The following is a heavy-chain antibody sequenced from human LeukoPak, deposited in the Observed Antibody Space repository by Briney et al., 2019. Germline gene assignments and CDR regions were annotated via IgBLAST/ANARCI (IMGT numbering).Heavy chain of an antibody. J-gene: IGHJ4*02. CDR2: IKKDGDEK. V-gene: IGHV3-7*01. CDR3: ARDLSGVTGYTYGRGIDY. D-gene: IGHD5-18*01. Sequence: GGSLRLSCAASGFTFSSYWMSWVRQAPGKGLEWVANIKKDGDEKYYVDSVKGRFTISRDNAKTTLYLQMNSLRAEDTAVYYCARDLSGVTGYTYGRGIDYWGQGILVTVSS. CDR1: GFTFSSYW.